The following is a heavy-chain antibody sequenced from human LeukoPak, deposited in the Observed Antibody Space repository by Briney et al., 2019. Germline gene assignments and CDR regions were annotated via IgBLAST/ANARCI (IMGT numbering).Heavy chain of an antibody. CDR2: IYYSGST. J-gene: IGHJ4*02. Sequence: PSETLSLTCTVSGGSISSSSYYWGWIRQPPGKGLEWIGSIYYSGSTYHNPSLKSRVTISVDTSKNQFSLKLSSVTAADTAVYYCANGVTMIVGCWDYWGQGTLVTVSS. CDR3: ANGVTMIVGCWDY. V-gene: IGHV4-39*01. D-gene: IGHD3-22*01. CDR1: GGSISSSSYY.